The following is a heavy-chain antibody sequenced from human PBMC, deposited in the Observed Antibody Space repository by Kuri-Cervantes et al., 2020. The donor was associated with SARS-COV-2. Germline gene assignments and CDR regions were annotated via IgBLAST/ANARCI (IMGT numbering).Heavy chain of an antibody. CDR2: ISSTRSYI. V-gene: IGHV3-21*01. CDR3: ARDESGSFDGSAFDF. Sequence: GESLKISCAASGFTLSNYGMNWVRQAPGKGLEWVSSISSTRSYIYYADSLKGRFTISRDNVKNSLYLQMNSLRAEDTAVYYCARDESGSFDGSAFDFWGQGTMVTVSS. CDR1: GFTLSNYG. D-gene: IGHD1-26*01. J-gene: IGHJ3*01.